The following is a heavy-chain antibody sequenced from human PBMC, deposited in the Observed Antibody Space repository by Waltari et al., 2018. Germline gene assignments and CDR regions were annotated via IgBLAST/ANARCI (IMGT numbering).Heavy chain of an antibody. CDR1: GGSISSSSYY. CDR3: TTWEGDCTNGVCPADAFDI. D-gene: IGHD2-8*01. V-gene: IGHV4-39*07. Sequence: QLQLQESGPGLVKPSETLSLTCTVSGGSISSSSYYWGWIRKPPGKGLEWSGSIYYSGSPYYNPSLKSRGTISVDTSKNQFSLKLSSVTAEDTAVYYCTTWEGDCTNGVCPADAFDIWGQGTMVTVSS. CDR2: IYYSGSP. J-gene: IGHJ3*02.